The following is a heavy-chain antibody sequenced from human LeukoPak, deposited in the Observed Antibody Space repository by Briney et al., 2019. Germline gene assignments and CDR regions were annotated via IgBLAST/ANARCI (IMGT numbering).Heavy chain of an antibody. D-gene: IGHD3-22*01. J-gene: IGHJ4*02. V-gene: IGHV3-33*01. CDR2: IWYDGSNR. CDR3: ARDYYSAYSDSSGYFDY. Sequence: PGGSLRLSCAASGFTFSNYGTHWVRQAPDKGLEWVAVIWYDGSNRFYAESVTGRFTISRDNSKNTLSLRMDNLRAEDTALYYCARDYYSAYSDSSGYFDYWGQGTLVTVSS. CDR1: GFTFSNYG.